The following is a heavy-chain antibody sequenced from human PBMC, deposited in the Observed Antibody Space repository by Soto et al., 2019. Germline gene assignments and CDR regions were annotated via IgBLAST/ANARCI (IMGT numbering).Heavy chain of an antibody. D-gene: IGHD4-17*01. V-gene: IGHV4-31*03. CDR2: IYYSGST. Sequence: TSETLSLTCTVSGGSISSGGYYWSWIRQHPGKGLEWIGYIYYSGSTYYNPSLKSRVTISVDTSKNQFSLKLSSVTAADTAVYYCARDNDYGDYEGYFDYWGQGTLVTVSS. CDR3: ARDNDYGDYEGYFDY. CDR1: GGSISSGGYY. J-gene: IGHJ4*02.